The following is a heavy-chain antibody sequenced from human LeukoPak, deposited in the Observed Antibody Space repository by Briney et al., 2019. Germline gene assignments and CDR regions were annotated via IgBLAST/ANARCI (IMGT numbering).Heavy chain of an antibody. V-gene: IGHV4-38-2*02. D-gene: IGHD4/OR15-4a*01. CDR2: IFHSGST. CDR3: VRDRTMVGGVDY. J-gene: IGHJ4*02. CDR1: GYSFSSGFY. Sequence: SETLSLTCSVSGYSFSSGFYWGWIRQPPGKGLEWIGSIFHSGSTYYNPSLKSRVTISLDTSKNQFSLKLSSVTAADTAVYYCVRDRTMVGGVDYWGQGILVTVSS.